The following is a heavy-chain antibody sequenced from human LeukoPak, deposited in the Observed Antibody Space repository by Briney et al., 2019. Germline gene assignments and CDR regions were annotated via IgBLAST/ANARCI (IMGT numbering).Heavy chain of an antibody. J-gene: IGHJ4*02. CDR3: ARQYYDIWSGYYTADYYFDY. CDR1: GFTFSSYG. V-gene: IGHV3-21*01. CDR2: ISSSSSYI. D-gene: IGHD3-3*01. Sequence: PGGSLRLSCAASGFTFSSYGMNWVRQAPGKGLEWVSSISSSSSYIYYADSVKGRFTISRDNAKSSLYLQVNSLRAEDTAVYYCARQYYDIWSGYYTADYYFDYWGQGTLVTVSS.